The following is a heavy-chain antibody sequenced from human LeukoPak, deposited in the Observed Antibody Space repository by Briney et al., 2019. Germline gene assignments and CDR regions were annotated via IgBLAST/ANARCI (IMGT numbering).Heavy chain of an antibody. D-gene: IGHD3-10*01. J-gene: IGHJ4*02. CDR3: AKDHPYYYGSGSYLDFLDY. Sequence: PGRSLRLSCAASGFTFSSYGMHWVRQAPGKGLEWVAVISYDGSNKYYADSVKGRFTISRDNSKNTLYLQMNSLRAEDTAVYYCAKDHPYYYGSGSYLDFLDYWGQGTLVTVSS. CDR2: ISYDGSNK. CDR1: GFTFSSYG. V-gene: IGHV3-30*18.